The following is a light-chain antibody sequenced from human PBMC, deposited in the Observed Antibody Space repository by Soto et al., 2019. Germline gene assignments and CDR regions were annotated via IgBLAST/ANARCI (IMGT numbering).Light chain of an antibody. CDR2: GTF. V-gene: IGKV3-20*01. Sequence: EIALTPSPGTLSLSPRESATLSCGSSQSVGSRFLAWYQQKPGQAPRLLISGTFSRATGIPDRFSGSGSGTEFTLTISSLQSEDFAVYYCQQYNNWPPITFGQGTRLEI. CDR1: QSVGSRF. J-gene: IGKJ5*01. CDR3: QQYNNWPPIT.